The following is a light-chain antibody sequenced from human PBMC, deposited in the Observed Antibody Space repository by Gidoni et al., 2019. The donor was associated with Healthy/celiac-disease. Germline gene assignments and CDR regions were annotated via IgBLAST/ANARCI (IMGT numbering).Light chain of an antibody. V-gene: IGKV3-15*01. J-gene: IGKJ1*01. CDR3: QQYKNWPRA. CDR1: QSVSSN. Sequence: EIVMTQSPATLSVAPGESATLPCSASQSVSSNLAWYQQKPGQAPRLLIYGASTRATGIPARFSGSGSGTEFTLTISSLQSEDVAVYYCQQYKNWPRAFGQGTKVEIK. CDR2: GAS.